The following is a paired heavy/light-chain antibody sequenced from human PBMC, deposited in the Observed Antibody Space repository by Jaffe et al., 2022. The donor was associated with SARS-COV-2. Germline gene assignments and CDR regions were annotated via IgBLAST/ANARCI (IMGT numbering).Light chain of an antibody. V-gene: IGLV2-14*03. CDR1: SSDVGGYNY. Sequence: QSALTQPASVSGSPGQSITISCTGTSSDVGGYNYVSWYQQHPGEAPKLMIYDVNNRPSGVSNRFSGSKSGNTASLTISGLQAEDEADFYCSSYTSSSTLVVFGGGTKLTVL. CDR3: SSYTSSSTLVV. J-gene: IGLJ3*02. CDR2: DVN.
Heavy chain of an antibody. Sequence: EVQLVQSGAEVKKPGESLKISCKGSGYTFPNHWIAWVRQMPGKGLEWMGIIYPGDSETRYSPSFQGQVTISADKSITTAYLQWSSLKASDTAIYYCARQKKGDCCGVYFDFWGQGTLVAVSS. CDR1: GYTFPNHW. CDR2: IYPGDSET. V-gene: IGHV5-51*01. D-gene: IGHD2-21*02. CDR3: ARQKKGDCCGVYFDF. J-gene: IGHJ4*02.